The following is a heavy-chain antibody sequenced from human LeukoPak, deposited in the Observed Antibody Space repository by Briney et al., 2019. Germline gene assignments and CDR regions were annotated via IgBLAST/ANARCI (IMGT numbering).Heavy chain of an antibody. CDR2: ISGSGGNT. D-gene: IGHD6-19*01. V-gene: IGHV3-23*01. CDR3: AKDSVGVAGPDY. Sequence: PGGSLRLSCAASGFTFSNYAMTWVRQAPGKGLEWVSAISGSGGNTYYADSVKGRFTISRDDSKNTLYLQMNSLRAEDTAVYYCAKDSVGVAGPDYWGQGTLVTVSS. J-gene: IGHJ4*02. CDR1: GFTFSNYA.